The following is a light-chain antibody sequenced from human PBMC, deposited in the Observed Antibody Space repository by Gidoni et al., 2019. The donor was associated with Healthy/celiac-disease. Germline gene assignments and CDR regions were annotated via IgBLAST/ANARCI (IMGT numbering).Light chain of an antibody. J-gene: IGKJ1*01. CDR3: QQYNSLWT. Sequence: DIQMTQSPSTLSASVGDRVTITCRDSQSISSWLDWYQQKPGKAPKILSYDASSMEIGVPSRFSGSGSGTEFTLTISRLQADDFATYYCQQYNSLWTFGQGTKVEIK. CDR2: DAS. V-gene: IGKV1-5*01. CDR1: QSISSW.